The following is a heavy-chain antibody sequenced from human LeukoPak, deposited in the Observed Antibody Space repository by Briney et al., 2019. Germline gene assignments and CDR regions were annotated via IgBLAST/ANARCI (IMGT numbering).Heavy chain of an antibody. V-gene: IGHV3-11*04. CDR2: ISSSGSNI. CDR1: GFTFSDYY. J-gene: IGHJ4*02. Sequence: GGSLRLSCAASGFTFSDYYTSWIRQAPGKGLEWVSYISSSGSNIYSADSVKGRFTISRDNAKNSLYLQMNSLRAEDTAVYYCARGIYTSGWYDFDYWGQGTLVTVSS. D-gene: IGHD6-19*01. CDR3: ARGIYTSGWYDFDY.